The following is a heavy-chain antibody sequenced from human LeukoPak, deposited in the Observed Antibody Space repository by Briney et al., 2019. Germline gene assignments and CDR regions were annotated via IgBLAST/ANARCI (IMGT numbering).Heavy chain of an antibody. V-gene: IGHV1-2*02. D-gene: IGHD3-22*01. CDR2: INPNSGGT. CDR1: GYTFTGNS. Sequence: ASVKVSCKASGYTFTGNSIHWVRPAPGQGLQWMGWINPNSGGTKYAQNFQGRVTMTRDTSISTAYMELSSLRSDDTAVYYCARRYYDSSGYYFDYWGQGTLVSVSS. J-gene: IGHJ4*02. CDR3: ARRYYDSSGYYFDY.